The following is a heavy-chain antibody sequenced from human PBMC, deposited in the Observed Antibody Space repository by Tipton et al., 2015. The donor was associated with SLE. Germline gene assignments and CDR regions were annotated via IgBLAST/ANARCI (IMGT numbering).Heavy chain of an antibody. J-gene: IGHJ4*02. CDR1: GGSISSGSYY. Sequence: TLSLTCTVSGGSISSGSYYWSWIRQPAGKGLEWIGHIYTSGSTNYNPSLKSRVTISTDTSKEQFFLNLSTVTAADTAVFYCARGPTRYYFDYWGQGILVTVSS. CDR3: ARGPTRYYFDY. CDR2: IYTSGST. V-gene: IGHV4-61*09.